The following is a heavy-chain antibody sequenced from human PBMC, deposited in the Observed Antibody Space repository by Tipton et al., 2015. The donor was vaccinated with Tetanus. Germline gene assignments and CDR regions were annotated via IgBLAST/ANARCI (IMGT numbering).Heavy chain of an antibody. V-gene: IGHV3-53*01. J-gene: IGHJ6*02. CDR1: GFTFSSHS. CDR3: ARDTVRQQVGGAQWYYLGMDV. CDR2: IYSTGRT. D-gene: IGHD6-13*01. Sequence: SLRLSCAASGFTFSSHSINWVRQSPGKGLQWVSLIYSTGRTRYADSVKGRFTISRDSSKNTVYLEMNSLRAEDTAVYYCARDTVRQQVGGAQWYYLGMDVWGQGTTVTVSS.